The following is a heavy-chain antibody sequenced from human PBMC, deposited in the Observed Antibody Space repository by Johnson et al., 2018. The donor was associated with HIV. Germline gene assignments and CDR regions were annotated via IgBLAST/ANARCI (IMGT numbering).Heavy chain of an antibody. CDR3: ARDSDVLPGYTGPEDAFDI. V-gene: IGHV3-30*03. J-gene: IGHJ3*02. Sequence: QEQLVESGGGLIQPGGSLRLSCAASGFTVSSNYMSWLRQAPGKGLEWVAVISYDGSNQYYADSVKGRFAISRDISKNTLYLQMSSLRTEDTAVYFCARDSDVLPGYTGPEDAFDIWGQGTLVTVSS. D-gene: IGHD3-9*01. CDR1: GFTVSSNY. CDR2: ISYDGSNQ.